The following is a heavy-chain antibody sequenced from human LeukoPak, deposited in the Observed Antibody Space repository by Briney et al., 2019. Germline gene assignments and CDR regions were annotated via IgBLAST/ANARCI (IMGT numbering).Heavy chain of an antibody. CDR3: ARQNPPWGVPAAMAYFDY. V-gene: IGHV3-66*04. CDR1: GFTVSSNY. CDR2: IYSGGST. Sequence: GGSLRLSCAASGFTVSSNYMSWVRQAPGKGLEWVSVIYSGGSTYYADSVKGRFTISRDNSKNTLYLQMNSLRAEDTAVYYCARQNPPWGVPAAMAYFDYWGQGTLVTVSS. J-gene: IGHJ4*02. D-gene: IGHD2-2*01.